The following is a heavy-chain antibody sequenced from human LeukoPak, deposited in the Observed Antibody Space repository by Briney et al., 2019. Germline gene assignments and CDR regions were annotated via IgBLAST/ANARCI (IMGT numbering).Heavy chain of an antibody. CDR2: MNPNSGNT. J-gene: IGHJ5*02. D-gene: IGHD6-13*01. CDR1: GYTFTSYD. V-gene: IGHV1-8*01. CDR3: ARKEFGYSSSWYNWFDP. Sequence: ASVKVSCKASGYTFTSYDINWVRQATGQGLEWMGWMNPNSGNTGYAQKFQGRVTMTRNTSISTAYMELSSLRSEDTAVYYCARKEFGYSSSWYNWFDPWGQGTLVTVSS.